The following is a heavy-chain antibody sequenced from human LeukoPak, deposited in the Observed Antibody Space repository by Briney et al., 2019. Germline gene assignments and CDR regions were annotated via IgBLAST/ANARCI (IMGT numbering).Heavy chain of an antibody. D-gene: IGHD1-26*01. J-gene: IGHJ4*02. CDR2: ITAYSGNT. CDR1: GYTFSSYD. Sequence: GASVKVSCKASGYTFSSYDISWVRQAPGQGLEWMGWITAYSGNTNYAQKLQGRVTMTTDTSTSTAYMELRSLRSDDTAVYYCARDDSGSYQDIYFEYWGQGTLVTVSS. V-gene: IGHV1-18*01. CDR3: ARDDSGSYQDIYFEY.